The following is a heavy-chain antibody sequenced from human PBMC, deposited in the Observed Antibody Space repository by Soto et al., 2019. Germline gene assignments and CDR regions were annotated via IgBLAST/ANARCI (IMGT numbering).Heavy chain of an antibody. CDR1: GGSFSGYY. CDR3: ARVDIVTTNWIDP. CDR2: INHRGYT. J-gene: IGHJ5*02. V-gene: IGHV4-34*01. Sequence: QVQLQQWGAGLLKPSETLSLTCAVYGGSFSGYYWSSIRQPPGKGLEWIGEINHRGYTTYNPSLKSRVTISVDTSKNQFSLKLSSVTAADTAVYYCARVDIVTTNWIDPWGQGTPVTVSS. D-gene: IGHD5-12*01.